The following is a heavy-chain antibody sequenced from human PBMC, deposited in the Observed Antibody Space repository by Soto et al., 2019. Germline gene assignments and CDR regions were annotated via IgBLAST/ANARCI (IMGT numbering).Heavy chain of an antibody. D-gene: IGHD6-13*01. CDR1: GFTFSSCG. CDR3: AKDRAAAGNAWFDP. J-gene: IGHJ5*02. Sequence: QVQLVESGGGVVQPGRSLRLSCAASGFTFSSCGMHWVRQAPGKGLEWVAVISYDGSNKYYADSVKGRFTISRDNSKNTLYLQMNSRRAVDTAVYYCAKDRAAAGNAWFDPWGQGNLVTVSS. V-gene: IGHV3-30*18. CDR2: ISYDGSNK.